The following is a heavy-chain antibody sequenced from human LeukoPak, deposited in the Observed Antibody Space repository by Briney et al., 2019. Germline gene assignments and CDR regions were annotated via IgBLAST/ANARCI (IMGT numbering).Heavy chain of an antibody. CDR1: GGSISSYY. CDR3: ARDPGIAAAGLLDY. V-gene: IGHV4-4*07. Sequence: SQSLSPTRHVAGGSISSYYRSWIRQHAGKGMEWLGCIYTSGSTNYNPSLKSRVTISVDKSKNQFSLKLSSVTAADTAVYYCARDPGIAAAGLLDYWGQGTLVTVSS. D-gene: IGHD6-13*01. J-gene: IGHJ4*02. CDR2: IYTSGST.